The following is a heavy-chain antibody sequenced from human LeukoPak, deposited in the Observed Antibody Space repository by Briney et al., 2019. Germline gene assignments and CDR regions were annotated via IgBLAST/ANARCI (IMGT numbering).Heavy chain of an antibody. J-gene: IGHJ4*02. CDR3: AVGTYYYDSSGYGKIY. Sequence: PSETLSLTCTVSGYSISSGYYWGWIRQPPGKGLEWIGSIYHSGSTYYNPSLKSRVTISIDTSKNQFSLKLSSVTAADTAVYYCAVGTYYYDSSGYGKIYWGQGTLVTVSS. CDR2: IYHSGST. D-gene: IGHD3-22*01. CDR1: GYSISSGYY. V-gene: IGHV4-38-2*02.